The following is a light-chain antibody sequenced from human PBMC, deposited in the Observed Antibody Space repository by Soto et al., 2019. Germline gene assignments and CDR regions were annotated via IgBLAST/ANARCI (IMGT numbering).Light chain of an antibody. CDR3: QQYYSFPWT. CDR2: DAS. Sequence: DIQMTQSPSSLSASIGDRVSITCQASQDMSNFLNWYQQKPGKAPKLLMFDASTLQSGVPPRFSGSGSGTDFTLTISCLQSEDFATYYCQQYYSFPWTLDQGTKVDIK. J-gene: IGKJ1*01. CDR1: QDMSNF. V-gene: IGKV1-33*01.